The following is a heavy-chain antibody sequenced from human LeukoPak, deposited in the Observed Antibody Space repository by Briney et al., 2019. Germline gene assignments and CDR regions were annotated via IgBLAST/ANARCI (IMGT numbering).Heavy chain of an antibody. CDR2: IIPIFGTA. CDR3: ARDSMGVVVITALDAFDI. D-gene: IGHD3-22*01. Sequence: ASVKVSCKASGGTFSSYAISWVRQAPGQGLEWMGGIIPIFGTANYAQKFQGRVTITADKSTSTAYMELSSLRSEDTAVYYCARDSMGVVVITALDAFDIWGQGTMVTVSS. V-gene: IGHV1-69*06. J-gene: IGHJ3*02. CDR1: GGTFSSYA.